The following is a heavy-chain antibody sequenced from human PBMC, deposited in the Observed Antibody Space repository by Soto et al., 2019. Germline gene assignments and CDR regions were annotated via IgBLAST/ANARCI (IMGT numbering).Heavy chain of an antibody. J-gene: IGHJ6*02. Sequence: SETLSLTCAVYGGSFSGYYWSWIRQPPGKGLEWIGEINHSGSTNYNPSLKSRVTISVDTSKNQFSLKLSSVTAADTAVYYCARDRPGGYGYFYYYGMDVWSQGTTVTVSS. CDR3: ARDRPGGYGYFYYYGMDV. CDR1: GGSFSGYY. D-gene: IGHD5-12*01. V-gene: IGHV4-34*01. CDR2: INHSGST.